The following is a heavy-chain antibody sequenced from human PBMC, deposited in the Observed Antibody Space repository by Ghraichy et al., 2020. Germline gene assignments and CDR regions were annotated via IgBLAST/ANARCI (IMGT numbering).Heavy chain of an antibody. CDR2: INHSGST. CDR3: ARSNGSQGAFDI. Sequence: SQTLSLTCAVYGGSFSGYYWSWIRQPPGKGLEWIGEINHSGSTNYNPSLKSRVTISVDTSKNQFSLKLSSVTAADTAVYYCARSNGSQGAFDIWGQGTMVTVSS. V-gene: IGHV4-34*01. D-gene: IGHD1-26*01. CDR1: GGSFSGYY. J-gene: IGHJ3*02.